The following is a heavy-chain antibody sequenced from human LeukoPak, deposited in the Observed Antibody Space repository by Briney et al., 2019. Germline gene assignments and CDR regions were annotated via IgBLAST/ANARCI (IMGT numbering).Heavy chain of an antibody. CDR1: GYLFTGYY. Sequence: GSSVKVSCKASGYLFTGYYIHRVRQAPGQGLEWMGKINPNSGGTDYTQNFQGRVTMTRDTSITTAYMELNRLTSDDTAVYYCARGTITIQSWGQGTLVTVSS. D-gene: IGHD1-1*01. CDR3: ARGTITIQS. V-gene: IGHV1-2*02. CDR2: INPNSGGT. J-gene: IGHJ5*02.